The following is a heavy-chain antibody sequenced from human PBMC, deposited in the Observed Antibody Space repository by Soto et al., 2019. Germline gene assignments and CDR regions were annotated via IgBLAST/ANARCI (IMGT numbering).Heavy chain of an antibody. CDR2: ISSSSSYT. D-gene: IGHD6-13*01. J-gene: IGHJ4*02. Sequence: GGSLRLSCAASGFTFSDYYMSWIRQAPGKGLEWVSYISSSSSYTNYADSVKGRFTISRDNAKNSLYLQMNSLRAEDTAVYYCARGKKAEQQLPRYWGKGTLVTVSS. CDR3: ARGKKAEQQLPRY. V-gene: IGHV3-11*05. CDR1: GFTFSDYY.